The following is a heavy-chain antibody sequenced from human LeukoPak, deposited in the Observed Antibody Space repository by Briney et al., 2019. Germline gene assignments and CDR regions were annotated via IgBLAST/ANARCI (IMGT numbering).Heavy chain of an antibody. CDR2: ISAYNGNK. D-gene: IGHD2-2*01. J-gene: IGHJ4*02. Sequence: ASVKVSCKASGYTFTSYGMSWVRQALGQGLEWMGWISAYNGNKYYAQMLQRRVTMITDTSTSTAYMELRSLRSDDTAVYYCARSYCSSTSCSLTDYWGQGTLVTVSS. CDR1: GYTFTSYG. V-gene: IGHV1-18*01. CDR3: ARSYCSSTSCSLTDY.